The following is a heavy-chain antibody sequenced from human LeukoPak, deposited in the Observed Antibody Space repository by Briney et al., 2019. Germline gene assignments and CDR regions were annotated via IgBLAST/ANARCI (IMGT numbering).Heavy chain of an antibody. J-gene: IGHJ6*03. CDR1: GGSISSHY. V-gene: IGHV4-59*11. CDR3: ARAQDYDFWSGYYPYYYYYMDV. CDR2: IYYSGST. Sequence: PSETLSLTCTVSGGSISSHYWSWIRQPPGKGLEWIGYIYYSGSTNYNPSLKSRVTISVDTSKNQFSLKLSSVTAADTAVYYCARAQDYDFWSGYYPYYYYYMDVWGKGTTVTVSS. D-gene: IGHD3-3*01.